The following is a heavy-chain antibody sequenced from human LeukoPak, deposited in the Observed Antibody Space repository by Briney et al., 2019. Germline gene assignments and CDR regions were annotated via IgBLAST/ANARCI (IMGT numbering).Heavy chain of an antibody. J-gene: IGHJ4*02. Sequence: SETLSLTCAVYGGSFSGYYWSWIRQPPGKGLEWIGEINHSGSTNYNPSLKSRVTISVDTSKNQFSQKLSSVTAADTAVYYCASGRTYYDILTGYYSYYFDYWGQGTLVTVSS. CDR1: GGSFSGYY. CDR2: INHSGST. CDR3: ASGRTYYDILTGYYSYYFDY. V-gene: IGHV4-34*01. D-gene: IGHD3-9*01.